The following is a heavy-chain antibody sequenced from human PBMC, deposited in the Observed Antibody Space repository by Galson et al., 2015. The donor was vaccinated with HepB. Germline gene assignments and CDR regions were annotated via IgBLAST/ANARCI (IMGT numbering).Heavy chain of an antibody. Sequence: DTLSLTCTVSGGSVSNYNYYWAWIRQPPGKGLEWIGSIYYTGSAYYNPSLKSRVTVSVDTSKNHFSLSLTSVTAADTAIYYCARNGDSGDFVSWFDPWGQGTLVTVSS. J-gene: IGHJ5*02. CDR3: ARNGDSGDFVSWFDP. CDR2: IYYTGSA. V-gene: IGHV4-39*02. D-gene: IGHD4-17*01. CDR1: GGSVSNYNYY.